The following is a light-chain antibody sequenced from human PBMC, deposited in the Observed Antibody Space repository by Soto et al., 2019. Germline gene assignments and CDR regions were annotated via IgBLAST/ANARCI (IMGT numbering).Light chain of an antibody. V-gene: IGKV3-15*01. J-gene: IGKJ2*01. CDR1: QSVSSN. CDR3: QQYNNWPPMYT. CDR2: GAS. Sequence: EIVMTQSPATLSVSPGERATLSCRASQSVSSNLAWYQQKPGQAPRLLIYGASTRATGIPARFSGSGSGTEFTLIISRLQSEDFAVYYCQQYNNWPPMYTFGQGTKLEIK.